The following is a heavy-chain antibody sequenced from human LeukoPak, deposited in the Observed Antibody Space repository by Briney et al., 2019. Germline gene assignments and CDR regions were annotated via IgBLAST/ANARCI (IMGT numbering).Heavy chain of an antibody. J-gene: IGHJ6*02. CDR2: ISSSDSTI. D-gene: IGHD6-6*01. CDR1: GFTFSSYS. CDR3: ARDREAAPLYYYGMDV. V-gene: IGHV3-48*04. Sequence: PGGSLRLSCVASGFTFSSYSMNWVRQAPGKGLEWVSYISSSDSTIYYADSVKGRFTISRDNAKNSLYLQMNSLRAEDTAVYYCARDREAAPLYYYGMDVWGQGTTVTVSS.